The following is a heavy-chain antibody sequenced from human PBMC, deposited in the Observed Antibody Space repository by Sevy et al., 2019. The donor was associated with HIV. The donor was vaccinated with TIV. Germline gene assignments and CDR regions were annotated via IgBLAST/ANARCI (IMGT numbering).Heavy chain of an antibody. D-gene: IGHD6-13*01. J-gene: IGHJ4*02. Sequence: GGSLRLSCVASGFTFSDHYMEWVRQAPGKGLEWVGRTRNKAYGYTTEYAASVKGRFTISRDESKNSLYVQMNSLKAEDTAVYYCATHAGIAAAGRVFDYWGQGTLVTVSS. CDR1: GFTFSDHY. CDR2: TRNKAYGYTT. CDR3: ATHAGIAAAGRVFDY. V-gene: IGHV3-72*01.